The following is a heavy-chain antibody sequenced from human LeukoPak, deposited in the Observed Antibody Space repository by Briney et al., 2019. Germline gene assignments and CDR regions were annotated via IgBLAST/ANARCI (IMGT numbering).Heavy chain of an antibody. J-gene: IGHJ5*02. D-gene: IGHD3-22*01. CDR1: GDSISSYY. CDR2: ISYSGST. Sequence: SETLSLTCTVSGDSISSYYRSWIRQPPGKGLEWIGYISYSGSTTYNPSLRSRVTISEDTPTNHFSLKLRSLTTAHTPTDYCSRFYYFDASGWFYPWGEGTPVTVSS. V-gene: IGHV4-59*01. CDR3: SRFYYFDASGWFYP.